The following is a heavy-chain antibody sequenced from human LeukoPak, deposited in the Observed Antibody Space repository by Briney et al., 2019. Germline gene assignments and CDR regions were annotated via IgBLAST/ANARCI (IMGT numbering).Heavy chain of an antibody. D-gene: IGHD5-18*01. V-gene: IGHV3-74*01. CDR2: INSDGSST. CDR1: GFTFSSYW. J-gene: IGHJ3*02. CDR3: ARENTGHDAFDI. Sequence: GSLRLSCAASGFTFSSYWMHWVRQAPGKGRVWVSRINSDGSSTSYADSVKGRFTISRDNAKNTLYLQMNSLRAEDTAVYYCARENTGHDAFDIWGQGTMVTVSS.